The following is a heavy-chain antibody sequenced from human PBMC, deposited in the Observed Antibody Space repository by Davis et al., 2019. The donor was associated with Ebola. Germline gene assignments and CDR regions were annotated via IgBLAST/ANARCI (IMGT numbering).Heavy chain of an antibody. D-gene: IGHD3-9*01. Sequence: GESLKISCKDSGNSFNTHWIGWVRQMPGKGLEWMGIIYTGDSDTRYSPSFRGQVTISADKSIKTAFLQWSSLKASDTAMYYCTRRNDIFTGYQIERGLDSWGQGTLVTVSS. CDR1: GNSFNTHW. CDR3: TRRNDIFTGYQIERGLDS. CDR2: IYTGDSDT. V-gene: IGHV5-51*01. J-gene: IGHJ4*02.